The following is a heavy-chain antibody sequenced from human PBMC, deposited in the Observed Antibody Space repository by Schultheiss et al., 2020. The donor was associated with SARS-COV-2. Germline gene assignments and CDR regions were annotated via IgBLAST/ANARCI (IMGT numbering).Heavy chain of an antibody. CDR3: AKETGLNGFDY. Sequence: ASVKISCKASGGTFSSYAISWVRQAPGQGLEWMGWISAYNGNTNYAQKLQGRVTMTTDTSTSTAYMELRSLRSDDTAVYYCAKETGLNGFDYWGQGTLVTVSS. V-gene: IGHV1-18*01. J-gene: IGHJ4*02. CDR1: GGTFSSYA. D-gene: IGHD2-8*01. CDR2: ISAYNGNT.